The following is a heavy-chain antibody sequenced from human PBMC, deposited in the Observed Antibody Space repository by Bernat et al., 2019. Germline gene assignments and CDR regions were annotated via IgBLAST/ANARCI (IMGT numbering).Heavy chain of an antibody. Sequence: QVQLVESGGGVVQPGRSLRLSCAASGFTFSSYGMHWVRQAPGKGLEWVAVISYDGSNKYYADSVKGRFTISRDNSKNTLYLQMNSLRADDTAVYYCARDQGNSGWYYFDYWGQGTLVTVSS. D-gene: IGHD6-19*01. CDR3: ARDQGNSGWYYFDY. CDR2: ISYDGSNK. J-gene: IGHJ4*02. CDR1: GFTFSSYG. V-gene: IGHV3-30*03.